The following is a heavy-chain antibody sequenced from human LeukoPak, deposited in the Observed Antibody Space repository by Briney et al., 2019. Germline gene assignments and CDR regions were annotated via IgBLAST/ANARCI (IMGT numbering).Heavy chain of an antibody. V-gene: IGHV3-53*01. J-gene: IGHJ3*02. CDR2: IYSGGST. CDR1: GFTVSSNY. D-gene: IGHD3-22*01. CDR3: ARGAHYYDSSGYYPDAFDI. Sequence: GGSLRLSCAASGFTVSSNYMSWVRQAPGKGLEWVSVIYSGGSTYYADSVKGRFTISRDNAKNSLYLQMNSLRAEDTAVYYCARGAHYYDSSGYYPDAFDIWGQGTMVTVSS.